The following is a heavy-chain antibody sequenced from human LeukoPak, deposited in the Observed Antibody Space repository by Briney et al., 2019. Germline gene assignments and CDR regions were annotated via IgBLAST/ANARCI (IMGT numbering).Heavy chain of an antibody. D-gene: IGHD3-3*01. CDR2: INSGGSST. V-gene: IGHV3-74*01. J-gene: IGHJ4*02. Sequence: GGSLRLSCAASGFTFSSYWMHWVRQAPGKGLVWVSRINSGGSSTSYADSVKGRFTISRDNAKNTLYLQMNSLRAEDTAVYYCASGDYDFWSGYYARSSGFDYWGQGTLVTVSS. CDR3: ASGDYDFWSGYYARSSGFDY. CDR1: GFTFSSYW.